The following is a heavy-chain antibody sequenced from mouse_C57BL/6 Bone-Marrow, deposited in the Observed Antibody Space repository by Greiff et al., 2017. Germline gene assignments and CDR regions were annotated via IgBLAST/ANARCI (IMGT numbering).Heavy chain of an antibody. J-gene: IGHJ3*01. CDR2: IDPNSGGT. D-gene: IGHD1-2*01. CDR3: ARSFYYGPGWFAY. Sequence: QQSCKASGYTFTSYWMHWVKQRPGRGLEWIGRIDPNSGGTNYNEKFKSKPTLTVDTPSSTAYLQLSSLTSEDSAVYYCARSFYYGPGWFAYWGQGTLVTVSA. V-gene: IGHV1-72*01. CDR1: GYTFTSYW.